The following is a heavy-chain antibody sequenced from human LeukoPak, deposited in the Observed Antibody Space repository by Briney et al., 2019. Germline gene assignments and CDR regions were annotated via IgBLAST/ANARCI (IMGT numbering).Heavy chain of an antibody. D-gene: IGHD3-10*01. CDR3: SGGSRFVDY. CDR1: GFSFSNYW. CDR2: IKEDRSEK. J-gene: IGHJ4*02. V-gene: IGHV3-7*04. Sequence: GGSPRLSCEASGFSFSNYWMTWVRQAPGKGLEWVANIKEDRSEKYYVDSVKGRFTISRDNAKNSLYLQMNSLRAEDTAVYYCSGGSRFVDYWGQGTLVTVSS.